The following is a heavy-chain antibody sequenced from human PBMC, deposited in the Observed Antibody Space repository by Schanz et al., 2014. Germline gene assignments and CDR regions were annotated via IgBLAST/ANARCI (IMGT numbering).Heavy chain of an antibody. Sequence: EVQVVESGGGLVQPGGSLRLSCEASGFTLTSYALTWVRQAPGKGLEWVAGISGSGGSTDYADSVKGRFTISRDNSKNTLYLQMNSLRAEDTAVYYCAKDCPSDYGDHCFDFWGQGTLVTVSS. CDR1: GFTLTSYA. CDR2: ISGSGGST. D-gene: IGHD4-17*01. V-gene: IGHV3-23*04. CDR3: AKDCPSDYGDHCFDF. J-gene: IGHJ4*02.